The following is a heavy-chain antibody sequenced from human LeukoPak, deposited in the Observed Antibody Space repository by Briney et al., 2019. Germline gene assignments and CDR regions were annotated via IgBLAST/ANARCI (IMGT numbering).Heavy chain of an antibody. D-gene: IGHD5-18*01. CDR2: IYYSGST. CDR1: GGSISSYY. J-gene: IGHJ4*02. V-gene: IGHV4-59*08. Sequence: SETLSLTCTVSGGSISSYYWSWIRQPPGKGLEWIGYIYYSGSTNYNPSLKSRVTISVDTSKNQFSLKLSSVTAADTAVYYCARGRAAASLPVYYFDYWGQGTLVTVSS. CDR3: ARGRAAASLPVYYFDY.